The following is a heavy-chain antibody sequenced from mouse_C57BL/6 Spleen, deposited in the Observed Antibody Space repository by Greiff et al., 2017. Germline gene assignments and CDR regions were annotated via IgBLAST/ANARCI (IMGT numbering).Heavy chain of an antibody. CDR2: IYPGDGDT. CDR3: ARKNDGSSTGGYAMDY. CDR1: GYAFSSSW. V-gene: IGHV1-82*01. D-gene: IGHD1-1*01. Sequence: VQLQESGPELAKPGASVKISCKASGYAFSSSWMNWVKQRPGQGLEWIGRIYPGDGDTNYNGKFKGKATLTADKSSSTAYMQLSSLTSEDSAVYFCARKNDGSSTGGYAMDYWGQGTSVTVSS. J-gene: IGHJ4*01.